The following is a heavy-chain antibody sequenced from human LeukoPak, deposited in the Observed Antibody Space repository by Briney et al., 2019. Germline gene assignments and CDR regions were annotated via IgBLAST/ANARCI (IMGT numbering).Heavy chain of an antibody. Sequence: GGSLRLSCAASGFTFSSYAMHWVRQAPGKGLEWVTVISYDGTNKYYADSVKGRFTISRDNSKNTLYLQMNSLRAEDTAVYYCAREKLRAGYYYYGMDVWGQGTTVTVSS. CDR2: ISYDGTNK. D-gene: IGHD4-17*01. J-gene: IGHJ6*02. V-gene: IGHV3-30-3*01. CDR3: AREKLRAGYYYYGMDV. CDR1: GFTFSSYA.